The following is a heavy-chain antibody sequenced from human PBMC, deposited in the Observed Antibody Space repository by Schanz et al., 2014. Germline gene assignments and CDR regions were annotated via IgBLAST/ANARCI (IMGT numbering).Heavy chain of an antibody. CDR3: ARQPGRITVSGVVSNWFDP. J-gene: IGHJ5*02. Sequence: VQLVESGGGVVRPGGSLRLSCAASGFTFSDYYMSWIRQAPGKGLEWVSSISSTSTYINYADSVKGRFTISRDNSKNTLYLQMNSLRVEDTAVYYCARQPGRITVSGVVSNWFDPWGQGTLVTVSS. D-gene: IGHD3-3*01. V-gene: IGHV3-11*05. CDR1: GFTFSDYY. CDR2: ISSTSTYI.